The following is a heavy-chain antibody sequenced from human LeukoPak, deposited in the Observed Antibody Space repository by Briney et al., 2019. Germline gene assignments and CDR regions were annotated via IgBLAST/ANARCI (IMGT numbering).Heavy chain of an antibody. J-gene: IGHJ6*03. CDR2: IRSKANNYST. CDR1: GFTFSGSA. CDR3: TRRDTSSFNMDV. D-gene: IGHD6-13*01. Sequence: GGSLRLSCAASGFTFSGSAMHWVRQASGKGLEWVGRIRSKANNYSTAYGASVEGRFTISRDDSKNTAYLQMNSLKTEDTDVYYCTRRDTSSFNMDVWGKGTTVTVSS. V-gene: IGHV3-73*01.